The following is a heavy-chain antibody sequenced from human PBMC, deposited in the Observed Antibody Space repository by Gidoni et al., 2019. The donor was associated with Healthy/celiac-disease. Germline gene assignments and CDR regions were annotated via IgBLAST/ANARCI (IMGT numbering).Heavy chain of an antibody. D-gene: IGHD3-16*01. V-gene: IGHV3-73*02. CDR2: IRSKANSYAT. CDR3: TRGLRSTYGMDV. J-gene: IGHJ6*02. Sequence: EVQLVESGGGLVQPGGSLKLSCASSGFTFSGSAMHGVRQASGKGLEWGGRIRSKANSYATAYAASVKGRFTISRDNSKNTAYLQMNSLKTEDTAVYYCTRGLRSTYGMDVWGQGTTVTVSS. CDR1: GFTFSGSA.